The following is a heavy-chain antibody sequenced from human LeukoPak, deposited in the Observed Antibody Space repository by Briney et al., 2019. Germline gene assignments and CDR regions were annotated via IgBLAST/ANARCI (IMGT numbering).Heavy chain of an antibody. D-gene: IGHD3-22*01. CDR1: GYTFTSYD. V-gene: IGHV1-8*01. J-gene: IGHJ6*02. Sequence: ASVKVSCKASGYTFTSYDINWVRQATGQGLEWMGSMNPNSGNTGYAQKFQGRVTMTRNTSISTAYMELSSLKSEDTAVYYCARDYSSGLGYYYGMDVWGQGTTVTVSS. CDR3: ARDYSSGLGYYYGMDV. CDR2: MNPNSGNT.